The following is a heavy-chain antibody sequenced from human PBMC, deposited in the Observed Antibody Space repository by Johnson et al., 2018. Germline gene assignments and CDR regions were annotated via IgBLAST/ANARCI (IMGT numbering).Heavy chain of an antibody. CDR2: INWNSGSR. V-gene: IGHV3-9*01. D-gene: IGHD1-7*01. CDR3: AKDMSGNYGTSYMDV. CDR1: GFTFDDYA. J-gene: IGHJ6*03. Sequence: EVQLVESGGGLVQPGRSLRLSCAASGFTFDDYAMHWVRQTPGKGLEWVSGINWNSGSRDYADSVKGRFTISRDNAKNSLYLQMNSLRAEDTALYYCAKDMSGNYGTSYMDVWGKGTTVTVSS.